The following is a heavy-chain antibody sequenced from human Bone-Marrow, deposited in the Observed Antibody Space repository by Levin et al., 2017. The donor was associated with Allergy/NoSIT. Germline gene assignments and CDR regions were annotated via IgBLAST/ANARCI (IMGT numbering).Heavy chain of an antibody. Sequence: PGGSLRLSCAASGFTFSSYGMHWVRQAPGKGLEWVAVISYDGSNKYYADSVKGRFTISRDNSKNTLYLQMNSLRAEDTAVYYCAKDYDSGYSYGYTFDYWGQGTLVTVSS. CDR2: ISYDGSNK. J-gene: IGHJ4*02. CDR1: GFTFSSYG. D-gene: IGHD5-18*01. CDR3: AKDYDSGYSYGYTFDY. V-gene: IGHV3-30*18.